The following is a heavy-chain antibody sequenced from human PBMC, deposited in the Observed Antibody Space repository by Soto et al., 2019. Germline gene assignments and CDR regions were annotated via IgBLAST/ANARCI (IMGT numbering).Heavy chain of an antibody. CDR1: GFTVSNNY. CDR3: AKARSAAAGLFDY. D-gene: IGHD6-13*01. J-gene: IGHJ4*02. V-gene: IGHV3-53*01. CDR2: IYSGGST. Sequence: EVQLVESGGGLIQPGGSLRLSCAASGFTVSNNYMTWVRQAPGKGLEWVSAIYSGGSTYYADSVKGRFTISRDNSKNTLYLQMNSLRAEDTAVYYCAKARSAAAGLFDYWGQRTLVTVSS.